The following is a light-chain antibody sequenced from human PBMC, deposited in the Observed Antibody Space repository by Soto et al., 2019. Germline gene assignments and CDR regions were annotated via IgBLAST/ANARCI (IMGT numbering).Light chain of an antibody. V-gene: IGKV3-15*01. CDR3: QQYNNWPPWT. CDR1: QSVSSN. J-gene: IGKJ1*01. CDR2: GAS. Sequence: EIVLTQSPGTLSLSPGETATLSCRASQSVSSNYLAWYQQKVGQAPRLLIYGASTRATGIPARFSGSGSGTEFTLTISSLQSEDFAVYYCQQYNNWPPWTFGQGTKVDIK.